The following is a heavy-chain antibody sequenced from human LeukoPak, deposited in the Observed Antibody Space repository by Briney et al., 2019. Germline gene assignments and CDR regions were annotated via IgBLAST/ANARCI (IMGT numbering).Heavy chain of an antibody. CDR2: IYPGDSDT. D-gene: IGHD1-26*01. CDR1: GYSFTSYW. V-gene: IGHV5-51*01. CDR3: ARHKARSGSYSYYFDY. Sequence: GESLKISCKGSGYSFTSYWIGWVRQMPGKGLEWMGIIYPGDSDTRYSPSFQGQVTISADKSISTAYLQWSSLKASDTAMCYCARHKARSGSYSYYFDYWGQGTLVTVSS. J-gene: IGHJ4*02.